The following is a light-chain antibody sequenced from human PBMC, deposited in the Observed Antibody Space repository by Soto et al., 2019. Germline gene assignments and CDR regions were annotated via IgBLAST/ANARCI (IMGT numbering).Light chain of an antibody. Sequence: DIQMTQSPSTLSASVGDRVTITCRASQSISTWLAWCQQKRGKAPKLLIYKPSSLESGVPSRFSGSGSGTEFTLTISSLQPDDFAPYYCQQYNTYPLTFGGGTTVEIK. CDR3: QQYNTYPLT. V-gene: IGKV1-5*03. J-gene: IGKJ4*01. CDR2: KPS. CDR1: QSISTW.